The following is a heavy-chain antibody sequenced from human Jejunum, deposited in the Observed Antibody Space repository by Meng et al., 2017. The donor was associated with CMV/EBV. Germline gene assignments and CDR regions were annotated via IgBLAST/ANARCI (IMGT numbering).Heavy chain of an antibody. J-gene: IGHJ6*02. CDR1: TFNGYY. Sequence: TFNGYYMHWVRQAPGQGLEWMGWINPNSGGTNYAQKFQGRVTMTRDTSISTAYMELSRLRSDDTAVYYCARGPNWNWDYYYGMDVWGQGTTVTVSS. D-gene: IGHD1-7*01. V-gene: IGHV1-2*02. CDR2: INPNSGGT. CDR3: ARGPNWNWDYYYGMDV.